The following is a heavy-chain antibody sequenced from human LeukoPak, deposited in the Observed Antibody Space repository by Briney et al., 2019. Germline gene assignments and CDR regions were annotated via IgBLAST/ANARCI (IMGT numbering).Heavy chain of an antibody. Sequence: PGGSLRLSCAASGFTFSNYWMTWVRQAPGKRLEYVSAMSVITGRTFYADSVEGRFTISRDNSGNTLYLQMTSLRLEDTAVYYCVKPARGSGIQYGFDSWGQGTLVTVSS. D-gene: IGHD3-10*01. CDR2: MSVITGRT. CDR3: VKPARGSGIQYGFDS. V-gene: IGHV3-64D*06. CDR1: GFTFSNYW. J-gene: IGHJ4*02.